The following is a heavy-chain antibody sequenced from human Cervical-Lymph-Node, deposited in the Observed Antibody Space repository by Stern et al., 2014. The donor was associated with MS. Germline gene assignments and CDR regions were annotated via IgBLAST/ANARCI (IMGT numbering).Heavy chain of an antibody. V-gene: IGHV3-15*01. CDR2: LRTKTDGGTA. Sequence: EVQLVESGGGLVKPGESLTLSCAASGFTFSDTWMTWVRQAPGKGLEWLGRLRTKTDGGTADYAASVKGRFTISRDDSTRTLYLQMSSLKAEDTAIYYCSTSILGVWGQGTLVTVSS. D-gene: IGHD2-8*01. J-gene: IGHJ4*02. CDR3: STSILGV. CDR1: GFTFSDTW.